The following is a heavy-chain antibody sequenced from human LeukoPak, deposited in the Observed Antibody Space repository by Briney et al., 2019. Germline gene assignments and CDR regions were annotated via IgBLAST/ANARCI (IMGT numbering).Heavy chain of an antibody. CDR3: ATLNSDFDY. D-gene: IGHD1-7*01. J-gene: IGHJ4*02. V-gene: IGHV3-23*01. Sequence: GGSLRLSCAASGFTFSSYAMGWVRQAPGKGLEWVSASSGSGGSTYYADSVKGRFTISSDNSKNTLYLQMNSLRAEDTAVYYCATLNSDFDYWGQGTLVTVSS. CDR2: SSGSGGST. CDR1: GFTFSSYA.